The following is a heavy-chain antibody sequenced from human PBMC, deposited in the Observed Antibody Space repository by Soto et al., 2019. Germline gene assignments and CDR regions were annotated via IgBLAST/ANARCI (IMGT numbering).Heavy chain of an antibody. CDR3: ARDRARGYGDYDSAFDI. J-gene: IGHJ3*02. CDR1: GFTFSSYS. Sequence: GGSLRLSCAASGFTFSSYSINWVRQAPGKGLEWISYISSSSGTIYYADSVKGRFTISRDNAKNSLYLQMNSLRDEGTAVYYCARDRARGYGDYDSAFDIWGQGTMVTVSS. D-gene: IGHD4-17*01. V-gene: IGHV3-48*02. CDR2: ISSSSGTI.